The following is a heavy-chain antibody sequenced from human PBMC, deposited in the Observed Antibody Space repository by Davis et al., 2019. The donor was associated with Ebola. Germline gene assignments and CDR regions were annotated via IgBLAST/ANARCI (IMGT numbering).Heavy chain of an antibody. CDR3: ARWGLRGNYDSWSGSDYYFDY. V-gene: IGHV3-7*01. D-gene: IGHD3-3*01. CDR1: GFTFSTYW. Sequence: GGSLRLSCAPPGFTFSTYWMSWVRQAPGKGLEWVANIKTDGSEEHYVDSVKGRFTMSRDNAKNSLYLQLDSLRDDDTAVYYCARWGLRGNYDSWSGSDYYFDYWGQGTLVTASS. CDR2: IKTDGSEE. J-gene: IGHJ4*02.